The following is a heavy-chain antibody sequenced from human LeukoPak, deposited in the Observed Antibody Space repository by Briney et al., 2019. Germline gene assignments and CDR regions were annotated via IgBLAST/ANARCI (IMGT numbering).Heavy chain of an antibody. CDR1: GFTFSSYW. CDR2: IKQDGSEK. D-gene: IGHD3-10*01. CDR3: ARDHPGARYSSYYYYYGMDV. J-gene: IGHJ6*02. V-gene: IGHV3-7*01. Sequence: GGSLRLSCAASGFTFSSYWMSWVRQAPGKGLEWVANIKQDGSEKYYVDSVKGRSTISRDNAKNSLYLQMNSLRAEDTAVYYCARDHPGARYSSYYYYYGMDVWGQGTTATVSS.